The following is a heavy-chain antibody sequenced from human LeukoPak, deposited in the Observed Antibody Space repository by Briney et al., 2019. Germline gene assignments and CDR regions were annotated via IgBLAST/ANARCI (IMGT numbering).Heavy chain of an antibody. D-gene: IGHD4-11*01. CDR2: IIPIFGTA. J-gene: IGHJ4*02. V-gene: IGHV1-69*05. Sequence: SVKVSCKASGGTFSSYAISWVRQAPGQGLEWMGRIIPIFGTANYAQKFQGRVTITTDESTSTAYMELSSLRSEDTAVYYCARAKGRYSNYASYYFDYWGQGTLVTVSX. CDR3: ARAKGRYSNYASYYFDY. CDR1: GGTFSSYA.